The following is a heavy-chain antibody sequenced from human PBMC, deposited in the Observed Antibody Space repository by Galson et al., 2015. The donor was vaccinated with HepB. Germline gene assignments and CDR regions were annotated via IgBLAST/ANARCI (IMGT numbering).Heavy chain of an antibody. D-gene: IGHD3-16*01. Sequence: LRLSCAATGFTFSYYAMTWVRQAPGKGLEWIGEINHSGSTNYNPSLMSRVTMSLDTSKNKFSLKLSSVTAADTAVYYCARVRELWRQTYYYYYMDVWGRGTTVTASS. CDR3: ARVRELWRQTYYYYYMDV. J-gene: IGHJ6*03. CDR2: INHSGST. V-gene: IGHV4-34*01. CDR1: GFTFSYYA.